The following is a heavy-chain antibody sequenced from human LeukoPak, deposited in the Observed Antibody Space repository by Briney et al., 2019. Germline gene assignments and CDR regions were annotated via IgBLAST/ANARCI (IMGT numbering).Heavy chain of an antibody. CDR1: GFTFSSYS. Sequence: PGGSLRLSCAASGFTFSSYSMNWVRQAPGKGLEWVSSISGSSTYIDYADSVKGRFTISRDNAKNALYLQMDSPRAEDTAVYYCARGYSNGYGAWGQGTLVTVSS. CDR3: ARGYSNGYGA. J-gene: IGHJ5*02. D-gene: IGHD6-19*01. V-gene: IGHV3-21*04. CDR2: ISGSSTYI.